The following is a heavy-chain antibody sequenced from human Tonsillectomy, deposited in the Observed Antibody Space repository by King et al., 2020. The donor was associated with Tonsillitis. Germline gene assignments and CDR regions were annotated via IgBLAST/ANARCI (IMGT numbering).Heavy chain of an antibody. D-gene: IGHD2-8*01. Sequence: VQLQESGPGLVKPSQTLSLTCTVSGGSISSGDYYWSWIRQPPGKGLEWIGYIYYSGSTYYNPSLKSRVTISVDTSKNPFSLKLSSVTAADTAVYYCAREGAGYCTNGVCYKGEGSADYWGQGTLVTVSS. V-gene: IGHV4-30-4*01. CDR2: IYYSGST. CDR3: AREGAGYCTNGVCYKGEGSADY. CDR1: GGSISSGDYY. J-gene: IGHJ4*02.